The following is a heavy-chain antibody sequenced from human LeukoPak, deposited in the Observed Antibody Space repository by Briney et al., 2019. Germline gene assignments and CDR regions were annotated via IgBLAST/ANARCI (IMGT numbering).Heavy chain of an antibody. CDR1: GFTFSSYE. V-gene: IGHV3-48*03. Sequence: GGSLRLSCAASGFTFSSYEMNWVRQAPGKGLDWVSYISTSGSTIYYADSVKGRFTISRDNAKNSLYLQMNSLRAEDTAFYYCAINGGGDSGYGNFDYWGQGTLVTVSS. CDR2: ISTSGSTI. J-gene: IGHJ4*02. CDR3: AINGGGDSGYGNFDY. D-gene: IGHD5-12*01.